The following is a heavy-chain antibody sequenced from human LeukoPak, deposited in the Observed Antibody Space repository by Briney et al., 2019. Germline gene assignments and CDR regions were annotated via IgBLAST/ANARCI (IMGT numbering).Heavy chain of an antibody. CDR1: GSIFSTYA. CDR3: ARVIRAAPGKGYFDY. CDR2: ISGSGGST. J-gene: IGHJ4*02. D-gene: IGHD6-13*01. V-gene: IGHV3-23*01. Sequence: GGSLRLSCATSGSIFSTYALSWVRQAPGKGLEWASSISGSGGSTYHADSVKGRFTIYRDSSKNTLYLQMNSLRAEDTAIYYCARVIRAAPGKGYFDYWGQGTLVTVSS.